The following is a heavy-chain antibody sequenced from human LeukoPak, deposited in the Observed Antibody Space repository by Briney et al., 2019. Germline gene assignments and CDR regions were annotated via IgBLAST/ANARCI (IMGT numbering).Heavy chain of an antibody. Sequence: PGGSLRLSCAASGFALSSHWMTWVRQVPGRGPEWVANVNRDGSETYYLDSVKGRFTISKDNAKNSLYLQMNSLRDEDTALYHCARNNGMDVWGQGTTVTVSS. CDR2: VNRDGSET. V-gene: IGHV3-7*03. CDR1: GFALSSHW. CDR3: ARNNGMDV. J-gene: IGHJ6*02.